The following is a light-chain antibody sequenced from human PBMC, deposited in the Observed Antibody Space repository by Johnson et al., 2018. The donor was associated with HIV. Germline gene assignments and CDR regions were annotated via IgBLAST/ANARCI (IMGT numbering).Light chain of an antibody. CDR2: DNN. V-gene: IGLV1-51*01. Sequence: QAVLTQPPSVSAAPGQKVTISCSGSSSNIGNNYVSWYQQLLGTAPKLLIYDNNKRPTGIPDRFSGSKSGTSATLGITGLQTGDEADYYCGTWDSSPSVYVFGTGTKVPVL. CDR1: SSNIGNNY. J-gene: IGLJ1*01. CDR3: GTWDSSPSVYV.